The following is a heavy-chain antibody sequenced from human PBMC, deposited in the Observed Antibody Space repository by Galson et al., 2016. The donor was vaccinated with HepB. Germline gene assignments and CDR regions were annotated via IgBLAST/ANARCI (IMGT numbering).Heavy chain of an antibody. V-gene: IGHV4-59*01. J-gene: IGHJ4*02. CDR3: ARGSILRFLEWLPHFDS. Sequence: SETLSLTCTVSGGSISSYYWSWIRQPPGKGLEWIGYIYYSGSTNYNSSLKSRVTISIDTSKNQFSLKLNSVTGADTAVYYCARGSILRFLEWLPHFDSWGQGTLVTVSS. D-gene: IGHD3-3*01. CDR1: GGSISSYY. CDR2: IYYSGST.